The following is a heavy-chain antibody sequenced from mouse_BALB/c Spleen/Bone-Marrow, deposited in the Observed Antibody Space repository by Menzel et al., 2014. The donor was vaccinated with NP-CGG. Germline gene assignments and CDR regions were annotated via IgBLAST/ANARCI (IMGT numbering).Heavy chain of an antibody. V-gene: IGHV1-9*01. CDR1: GYTFSNYW. CDR3: ASGDYFDY. Sequence: VQGVEPGAELMKPGASVKISCKATGYTFSNYWMEWVKQRPGHGLEWIGEILPGSGSTNYNEKFTGKATFTADTSSNTAYLQLSSLTSADSAVYYCASGDYFDYWGQGTTLTVSS. CDR2: ILPGSGST. J-gene: IGHJ2*01.